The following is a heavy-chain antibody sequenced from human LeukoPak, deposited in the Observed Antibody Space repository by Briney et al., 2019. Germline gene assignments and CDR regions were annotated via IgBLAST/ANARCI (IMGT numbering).Heavy chain of an antibody. CDR2: INSDGSST. CDR1: GFTFSSYW. CDR3: ARMFTAMVPGWYFDL. V-gene: IGHV3-74*01. Sequence: PGGSLRLSCAASGFTFSSYWMHWARQAPGKGLVWVSRINSDGSSTSYADSVKGRFTISRDNAKNTLYLQMNSLRAEDTAVYYCARMFTAMVPGWYFDLWGRGTLVTVSS. J-gene: IGHJ2*01. D-gene: IGHD5-18*01.